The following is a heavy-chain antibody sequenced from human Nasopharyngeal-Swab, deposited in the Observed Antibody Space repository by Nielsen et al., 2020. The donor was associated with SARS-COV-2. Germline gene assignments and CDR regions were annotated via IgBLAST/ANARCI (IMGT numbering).Heavy chain of an antibody. V-gene: IGHV1-18*01. CDR1: GYTFTSFG. Sequence: ASVQVSCKASGYTFTSFGISWVRQAPGQGLEWMGWISVYNGNTNYAQKFQGRVTMTTDTSTTTAYMELRSLRSDDTAVYYCARDSIGRGYCSSSSCYGLFGNYYYYGMDVWGQGTTVTVSS. CDR3: ARDSIGRGYCSSSSCYGLFGNYYYYGMDV. CDR2: ISVYNGNT. D-gene: IGHD2-2*01. J-gene: IGHJ6*02.